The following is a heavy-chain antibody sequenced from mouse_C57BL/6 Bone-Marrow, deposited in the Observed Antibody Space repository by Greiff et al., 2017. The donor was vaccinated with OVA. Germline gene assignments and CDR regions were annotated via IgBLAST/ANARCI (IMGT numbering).Heavy chain of an antibody. Sequence: VQLQQPGAELVMPGASVKLSCKASGYTFTSYWMHWVKQRPGQGLEWIGEIDPSDSYTNYNQKFKGKSTLTVDKSSSTAYMQLSSLTSEDSAVYYCARVNSYGTRDYWGQGTTLTVSS. CDR2: IDPSDSYT. CDR3: ARVNSYGTRDY. CDR1: GYTFTSYW. D-gene: IGHD1-1*01. V-gene: IGHV1-69*01. J-gene: IGHJ2*01.